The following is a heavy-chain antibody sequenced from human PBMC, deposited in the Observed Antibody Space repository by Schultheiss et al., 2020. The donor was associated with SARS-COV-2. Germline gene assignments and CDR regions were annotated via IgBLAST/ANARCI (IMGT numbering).Heavy chain of an antibody. CDR2: IVVGSGNT. D-gene: IGHD3-10*01. J-gene: IGHJ4*02. V-gene: IGHV1-58*01. Sequence: SVKVSCKASGFTFTSSAVQWVRQARGQRLEWIGWIVVGSGNTNYAQKFQERVTITTDVSTDTASMELSGLRSDDTAVYYCAAERVHTWSYDFDCWGQGTVVTVSS. CDR1: GFTFTSSA. CDR3: AAERVHTWSYDFDC.